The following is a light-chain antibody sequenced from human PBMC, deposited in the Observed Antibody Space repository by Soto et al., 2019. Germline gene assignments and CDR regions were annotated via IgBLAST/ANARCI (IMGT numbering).Light chain of an antibody. CDR1: HSVNSH. CDR2: GAS. CDR3: QQYKNWPL. Sequence: MMMTQSPATLSVSPGERVTLCCRPSHSVNSHVAWYQQKPGQAPRLLLYGASTRATGIPVRFSGSGFGTEFTLTISSLQSEDFAVYYCQQYKNWPLFGQGTQLEIK. V-gene: IGKV3-15*01. J-gene: IGKJ5*01.